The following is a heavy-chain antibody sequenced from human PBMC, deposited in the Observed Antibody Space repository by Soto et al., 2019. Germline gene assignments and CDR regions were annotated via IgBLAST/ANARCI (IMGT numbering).Heavy chain of an antibody. CDR3: ARERVAVAGTIYYYGMDV. V-gene: IGHV1-69*13. Sequence: GASVKVSCKASGGTFSSYAISWVRQAPGQGLEWMGGIIPIFGTANYAQKFQGRVTITADESTSTAYMELSSLRSEDTAVYYCARERVAVAGTIYYYGMDVWGQGTTVTVSS. J-gene: IGHJ6*02. D-gene: IGHD6-19*01. CDR2: IIPIFGTA. CDR1: GGTFSSYA.